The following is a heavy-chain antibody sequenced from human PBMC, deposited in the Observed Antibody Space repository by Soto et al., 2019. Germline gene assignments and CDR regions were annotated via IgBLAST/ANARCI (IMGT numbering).Heavy chain of an antibody. CDR1: GYTFTDYE. Sequence: QEQLVHSGAEVQKPGASVKVSCKTSGYTFTDYEINWVRQATGQGLEWIGWMNPNSGETGYAQKFQGGVTMTRSASLTTADLERSSLRSEDTAVYDCARVAVAARPRLDNWFDPWGQGTLVTVSS. CDR2: MNPNSGET. CDR3: ARVAVAARPRLDNWFDP. V-gene: IGHV1-8*02. J-gene: IGHJ5*02. D-gene: IGHD2-15*01.